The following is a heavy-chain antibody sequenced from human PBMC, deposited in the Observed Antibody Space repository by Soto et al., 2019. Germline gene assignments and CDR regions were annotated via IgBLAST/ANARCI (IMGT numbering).Heavy chain of an antibody. CDR2: IIPIFGTA. CDR1: GGTFSSYA. CDR3: AREGITMIVVPNNWFDP. V-gene: IGHV1-69*01. J-gene: IGHJ5*02. D-gene: IGHD3-22*01. Sequence: QVQLVQSGAEVKKPGSSVKVSGKACGGTFSSYAISWVRQAPGQGLEWMGGIIPIFGTANYAQKFQGRVTITADESTSTAYMELSSLRSEDTAVYYCAREGITMIVVPNNWFDPWGQGTLVTVSS.